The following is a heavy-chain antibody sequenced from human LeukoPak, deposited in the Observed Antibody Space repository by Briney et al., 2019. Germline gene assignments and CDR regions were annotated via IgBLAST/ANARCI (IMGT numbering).Heavy chain of an antibody. J-gene: IGHJ6*02. V-gene: IGHV4-59*01. CDR2: IYYSGST. D-gene: IGHD3-10*01. CDR1: GGSISSYY. CDR3: ARVRAPPRGFGDFYGMDV. Sequence: SETLSLTCTVSGGSISSYYWSWIRQPPGKGLEWIGYIYYSGSTNYNPSLKSRVTISVDTSKNQFSLKLSPVTAADTAVYYCARVRAPPRGFGDFYGMDVWGQGTTVTVSS.